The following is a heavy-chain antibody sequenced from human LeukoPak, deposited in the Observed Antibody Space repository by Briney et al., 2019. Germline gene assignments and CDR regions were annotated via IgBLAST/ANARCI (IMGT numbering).Heavy chain of an antibody. D-gene: IGHD6-25*01. Sequence: GGSLRLSCTASGFSFSGHWMHWARQLPGKGLVWVSRISPTGSTTSYADSVKGRFTVSRDNAKNTLYLQVNNLRAEDTAVYYCARGPNSNGSGFDFWGQETLLTVSS. CDR3: ARGPNSNGSGFDF. J-gene: IGHJ4*02. CDR2: ISPTGSTT. CDR1: GFSFSGHW. V-gene: IGHV3-74*01.